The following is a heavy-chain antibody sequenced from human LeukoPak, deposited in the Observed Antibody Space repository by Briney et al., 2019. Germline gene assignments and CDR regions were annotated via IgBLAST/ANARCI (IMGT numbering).Heavy chain of an antibody. D-gene: IGHD2-2*01. J-gene: IGHJ5*02. CDR1: RGTFSSYA. V-gene: IGHV1-69*13. CDR3: ARDWQHDIVVVPAASNWFDP. CDR2: IIPIFGTA. Sequence: SVKVSCKGSRGTFSSYAISWVRQAPGQGLEWMGGIIPIFGTANYAQKFQGRVTITADESTSTAYMELSSLRSEDTAVYYCARDWQHDIVVVPAASNWFDPWGQGTLVTVSS.